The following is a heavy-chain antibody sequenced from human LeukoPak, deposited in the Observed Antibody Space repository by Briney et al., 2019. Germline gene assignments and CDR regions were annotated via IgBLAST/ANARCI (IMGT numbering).Heavy chain of an antibody. CDR3: AREGVVAAPYYYYYMDV. J-gene: IGHJ6*03. CDR2: ISAYNGNT. CDR1: GYTFTSYG. V-gene: IGHV1-18*01. D-gene: IGHD2-15*01. Sequence: GASVKVSCKASGYTFTSYGISWVRQAPGQGLEWMGWISAYNGNTNYAQKLQGRVTMATDTSTSTAYMELRSLRSGDTAVYYCAREGVVAAPYYYYYMDVWGKGTTVTVSS.